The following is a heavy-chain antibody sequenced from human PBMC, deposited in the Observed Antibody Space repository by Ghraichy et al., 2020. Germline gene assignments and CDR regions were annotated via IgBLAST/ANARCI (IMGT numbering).Heavy chain of an antibody. Sequence: LSLTCAASGFTFSSYAMSWVRQAPGKGLEWVSAISGSGGSTYYADSVKGRFTISRDNSKNTLYLQMNSLRAEDTAVYYCAKERITMIVVVITNDAFDIWGQGTMVTVSS. CDR2: ISGSGGST. CDR3: AKERITMIVVVITNDAFDI. J-gene: IGHJ3*02. CDR1: GFTFSSYA. D-gene: IGHD3-22*01. V-gene: IGHV3-23*01.